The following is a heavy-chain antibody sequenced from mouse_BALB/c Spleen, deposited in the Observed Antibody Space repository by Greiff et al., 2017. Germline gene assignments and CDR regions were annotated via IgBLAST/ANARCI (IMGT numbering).Heavy chain of an antibody. CDR1: GFSLTSYG. V-gene: IGHV2-3*01. CDR2: IWGDGST. CDR3: ATALYDGYYPWFAY. Sequence: VKLMESGPGLVAPSQSLSITCTVSGFSLTSYGVSWVRQPPGKGLEWLGVIWGDGSTNYHSALISRLSISKDNSKSQVFLKLNSLQTDDTATYYCATALYDGYYPWFAYWGQGTLVTVSA. D-gene: IGHD2-3*01. J-gene: IGHJ3*01.